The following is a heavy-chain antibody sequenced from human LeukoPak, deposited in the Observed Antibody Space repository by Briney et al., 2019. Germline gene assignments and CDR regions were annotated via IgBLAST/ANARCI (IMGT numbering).Heavy chain of an antibody. V-gene: IGHV3-7*01. CDR2: IKEDGSEK. D-gene: IGHD5-24*01. CDR1: GFAFSSYS. Sequence: GGSLRLSCAASGFAFSSYSMNWVRQAPGKGLAWVANIKEDGSEKNYVDSVKGRFTISRDNAKNSLHLQMNSLRAEDTAVYYCVRGTYSDGWCFEYWGQGTLVTVSS. CDR3: VRGTYSDGWCFEY. J-gene: IGHJ4*02.